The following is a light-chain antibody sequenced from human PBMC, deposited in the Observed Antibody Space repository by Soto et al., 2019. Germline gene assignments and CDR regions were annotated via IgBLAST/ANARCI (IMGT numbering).Light chain of an antibody. Sequence: DIQITQSPRTLSASLGDIVTITCRASQSISTWLAWYQQKPGKAPKLLIYDASSLESGVPSRFSGSGSGTEFTLTISSLQPDDFATYYCQHYNSYSEAFGQGTKLDI. J-gene: IGKJ1*01. CDR1: QSISTW. CDR3: QHYNSYSEA. CDR2: DAS. V-gene: IGKV1-5*01.